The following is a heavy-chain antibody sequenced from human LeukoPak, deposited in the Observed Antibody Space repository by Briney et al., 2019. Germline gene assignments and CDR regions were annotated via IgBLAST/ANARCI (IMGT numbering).Heavy chain of an antibody. J-gene: IGHJ6*02. CDR2: INPNSGGT. CDR1: GYTFTGYY. CDR3: ARGDSSSWTGYYYYYYGMDV. Sequence: SVKVSCKASGYTFTGYYMHWVRQAPGQGLEWMGWINPNSGGTNYAQKFQGRVTMTRNTSISTAYMELSSLRSEDTAVYYCARGDSSSWTGYYYYYYGMDVWGQGTTVTVSS. D-gene: IGHD6-13*01. V-gene: IGHV1-2*02.